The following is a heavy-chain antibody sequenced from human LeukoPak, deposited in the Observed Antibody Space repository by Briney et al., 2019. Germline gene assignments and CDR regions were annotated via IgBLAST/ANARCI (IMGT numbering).Heavy chain of an antibody. J-gene: IGHJ6*03. CDR1: GFTFSSYE. CDR2: ISSSGSTI. D-gene: IGHD3-22*01. CDR3: ARATSNYDSSGYYYYYYYYMDV. Sequence: GGSLRLSCAASGFTFSSYEMNWVRQAPGKGLEWVSYISSSGSTIYYADSVKGRFTISRDNSKNTLYLQMNSLRAEDTAVFYCARATSNYDSSGYYYYYYYYMDVWGKGTTVTISS. V-gene: IGHV3-48*03.